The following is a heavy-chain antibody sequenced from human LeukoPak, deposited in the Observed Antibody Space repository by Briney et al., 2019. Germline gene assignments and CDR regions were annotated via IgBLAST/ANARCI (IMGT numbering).Heavy chain of an antibody. Sequence: GGSLRLSCAASGFTFSSYSMNWFRQAPGKGLEWVSYISSSSSTIYYADSVKGRFTISRDNAKNSLYLQMNSLRAEDTAVHYCARNYDSSGLNAFDIWGQGTMVTVSS. CDR3: ARNYDSSGLNAFDI. D-gene: IGHD3-22*01. J-gene: IGHJ3*02. V-gene: IGHV3-48*01. CDR1: GFTFSSYS. CDR2: ISSSSSTI.